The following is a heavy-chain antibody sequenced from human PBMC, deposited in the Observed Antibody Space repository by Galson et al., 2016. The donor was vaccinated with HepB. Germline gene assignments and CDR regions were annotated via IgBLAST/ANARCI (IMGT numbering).Heavy chain of an antibody. Sequence: SVKVSCKASGYTFSSYAINWVRQAPGQGLEWMGWISAYDDNTKYGQKFQGRVSMTTDTSTRTAYMELRRLRSDDTAVYFCARGIYSRNWNDVNYYHYYGLDAWGQGTTVIVSS. J-gene: IGHJ6*02. CDR3: ARGIYSRNWNDVNYYHYYGLDA. CDR1: GYTFSSYA. V-gene: IGHV1-18*01. CDR2: ISAYDDNT. D-gene: IGHD1-1*01.